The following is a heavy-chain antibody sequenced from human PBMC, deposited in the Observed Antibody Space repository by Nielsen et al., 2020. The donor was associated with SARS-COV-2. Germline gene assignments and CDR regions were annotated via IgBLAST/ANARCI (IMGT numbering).Heavy chain of an antibody. D-gene: IGHD3-22*01. Sequence: GGSLRLSCAASGFTFSDYAMAWVRQAPGKGLEWVSVIKTNGGITYYADSVKGRCTISRDNAKNSLYLQMNSLRPEDTAMYYCARESSDSSGYYLDYWGQGTLVTVSS. CDR1: GFTFSDYA. J-gene: IGHJ4*02. V-gene: IGHV3-23*01. CDR3: ARESSDSSGYYLDY. CDR2: IKTNGGIT.